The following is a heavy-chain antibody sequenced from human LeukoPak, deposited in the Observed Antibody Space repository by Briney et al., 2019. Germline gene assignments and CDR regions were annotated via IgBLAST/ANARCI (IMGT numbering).Heavy chain of an antibody. D-gene: IGHD2-8*01. J-gene: IGHJ5*02. V-gene: IGHV3-23*01. CDR3: AKDRPNGMDL. Sequence: GGSLRLSRSASGFTFKNYAMTWVRQAPGKGLEWVSGINGAGDGIYYADSVKGRFTISRDNSKNTLYLQINTLRAEDTAVYYCAKDRPNGMDLWGQGTLLTVSS. CDR1: GFTFKNYA. CDR2: INGAGDGI.